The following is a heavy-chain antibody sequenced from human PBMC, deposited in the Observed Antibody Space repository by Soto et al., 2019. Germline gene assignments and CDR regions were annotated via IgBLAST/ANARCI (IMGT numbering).Heavy chain of an antibody. J-gene: IGHJ5*02. V-gene: IGHV4-4*07. CDR1: GGSISNYY. CDR3: VRASPNWFDP. CDR2: VYTSGSP. Sequence: SETLSLTCTVSGGSISNYYWSWIRQPAGKGLEWIGRVYTSGSPNYNPSLKSRVTMSVDTSKNQFPLKLNSVTAADTAVYYCVRASPNWFDPWGQGTLVTVSS.